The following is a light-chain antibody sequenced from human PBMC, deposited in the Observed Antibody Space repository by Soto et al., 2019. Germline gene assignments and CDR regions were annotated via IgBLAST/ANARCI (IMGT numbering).Light chain of an antibody. CDR1: QSVSSGY. Sequence: EIVLTQSPGTLSLSPGERATLSCRASQSVSSGYLAWYQQKPGQAPRLLIYGASNRATGIPDRFSGSGSGTDFTLTISRLEPEDFAVYYCQQYHTSRLTFGPGTKVXX. CDR2: GAS. J-gene: IGKJ3*01. CDR3: QQYHTSRLT. V-gene: IGKV3-20*01.